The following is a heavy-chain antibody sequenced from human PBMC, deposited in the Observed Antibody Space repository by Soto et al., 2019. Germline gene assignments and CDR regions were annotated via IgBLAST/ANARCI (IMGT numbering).Heavy chain of an antibody. Sequence: EVQVLDSGGGLVQPGGSLRLSCAASGFTFTNYPMAWVRQDPAKGLEWVSTISGSGGSTFYADSVKGRFTISRDNPKNTVDVQVNSLSVEDTAVYYCANSPLKFEASYFDYWGQGTLVTVSS. CDR1: GFTFTNYP. CDR3: ANSPLKFEASYFDY. D-gene: IGHD3-10*01. V-gene: IGHV3-23*01. CDR2: ISGSGGST. J-gene: IGHJ4*02.